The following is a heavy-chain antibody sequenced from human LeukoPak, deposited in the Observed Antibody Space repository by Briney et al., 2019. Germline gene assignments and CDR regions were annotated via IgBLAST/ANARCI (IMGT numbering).Heavy chain of an antibody. CDR2: INHSGST. D-gene: IGHD1-20*01. CDR1: GGSFSGYY. CDR3: ARGHVIRTTRITGTTPSAR. V-gene: IGHV4-34*01. J-gene: IGHJ4*02. Sequence: NTSETLSLTCAVYGGSFSGYYWSWIRQPPGKGLEWIGEINHSGSTNYNPSLKSRVTISVDTSKNQFSLKLSSVTAADTAVYYCARGHVIRTTRITGTTPSARWGQGTLVTVSS.